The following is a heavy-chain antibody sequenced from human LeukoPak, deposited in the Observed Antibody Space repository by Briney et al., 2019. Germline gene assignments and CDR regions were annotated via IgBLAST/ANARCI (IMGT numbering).Heavy chain of an antibody. CDR1: GYTFTGYD. CDR2: MNPNSGNT. CDR3: ARVTYYYDRSGYYWDYFDY. D-gene: IGHD3-22*01. V-gene: IGHV1-8*03. Sequence: ASVKVSCKASGYTFTGYDINWVRQATGQGLEWMGWMNPNSGNTGYAQKFQGRVTITRNTSISTAYMELSSLRSEDTAVYYCARVTYYYDRSGYYWDYFDYWGQGTLVTVSS. J-gene: IGHJ4*02.